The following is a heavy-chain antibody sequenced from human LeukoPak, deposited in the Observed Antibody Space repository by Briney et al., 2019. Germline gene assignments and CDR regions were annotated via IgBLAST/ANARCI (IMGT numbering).Heavy chain of an antibody. J-gene: IGHJ4*02. D-gene: IGHD5-18*01. V-gene: IGHV1-2*02. CDR1: GYTFTGYY. Sequence: ASVKVSCKASGYTFTGYYMHWVRQAPGQGLEWMGWISPNSGGTKYALTFQGRVTMTRDTSISTAYMELRSLRSDDTAVYYCARIGDTALVTALDYWGQGTLVTVSS. CDR3: ARIGDTALVTALDY. CDR2: ISPNSGGT.